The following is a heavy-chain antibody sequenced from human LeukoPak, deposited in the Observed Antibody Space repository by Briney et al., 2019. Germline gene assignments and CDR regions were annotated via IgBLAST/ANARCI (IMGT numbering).Heavy chain of an antibody. CDR2: INSDGNST. CDR1: GFTFSSYW. CDR3: ARHYRQAAALDY. V-gene: IGHV3-74*01. D-gene: IGHD6-13*01. J-gene: IGHJ4*02. Sequence: GGSLRLSCAASGFTFSSYWMHWVRQAPGKGLVWVSRINSDGNSTSYADSVKGRFTISRDNAKNTLYLQMNSLRAEDTAVYYCARHYRQAAALDYWGQGTLVTVSS.